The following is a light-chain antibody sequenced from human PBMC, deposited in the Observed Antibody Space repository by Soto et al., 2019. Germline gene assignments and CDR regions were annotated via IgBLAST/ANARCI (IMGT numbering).Light chain of an antibody. J-gene: IGKJ1*01. CDR3: HQFYSYPWT. V-gene: IGKV1-5*03. CDR1: QSISSW. Sequence: IHMTHAPSTLSASVLDRVTITFLASQSISSWLAWYQQKPGKAPKGLIYKASTLESGAPSRFSGSGSGTEFTLTISSLQPDDFATYYCHQFYSYPWTFGQGTKVDI. CDR2: KAS.